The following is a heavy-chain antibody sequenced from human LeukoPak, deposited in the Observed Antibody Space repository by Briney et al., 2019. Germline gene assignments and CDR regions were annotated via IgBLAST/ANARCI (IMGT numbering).Heavy chain of an antibody. Sequence: PSETLSLTCTVSGGSISSYYWSWIRQPPGKGLEWIGYIYYSGSTNYNPSLKSRVTISVDTSKNQFSLKLSSVTAADTAVYYCARRRYYDILTGPGAFDIWGQGTMVTVSS. CDR2: IYYSGST. J-gene: IGHJ3*02. V-gene: IGHV4-59*12. D-gene: IGHD3-9*01. CDR3: ARRRYYDILTGPGAFDI. CDR1: GGSISSYY.